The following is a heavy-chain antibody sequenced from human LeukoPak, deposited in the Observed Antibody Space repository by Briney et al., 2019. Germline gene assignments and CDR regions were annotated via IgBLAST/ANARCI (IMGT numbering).Heavy chain of an antibody. CDR3: ARLRRGVDIVVVPAAIPLPYYYYYMDV. J-gene: IGHJ6*03. Sequence: SETLSLTCTVSGGSISSSRYYWGWIRQPPGKGLEWIGSIYYSGSTYYNPSLKSRVTISVDTSKNQFSLKLSSVTAADTAVYYCARLRRGVDIVVVPAAIPLPYYYYYMDVWGKGTTVTVSS. CDR1: GGSISSSRYY. D-gene: IGHD2-2*02. V-gene: IGHV4-39*01. CDR2: IYYSGST.